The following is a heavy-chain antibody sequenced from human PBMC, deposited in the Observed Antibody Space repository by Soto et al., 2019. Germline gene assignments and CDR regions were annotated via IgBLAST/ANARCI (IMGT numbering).Heavy chain of an antibody. CDR2: IHHIGTT. V-gene: IGHV4-34*01. CDR1: GGSFSGYY. J-gene: IGHJ4*02. Sequence: QVPLQQWGAGLLKPSETLSITCAVYGGSFSGYYWSWIRQPTVEGLEWFGEIHHIGTTNYNPSLRGRVTLSRVTSNDPVSLKLSSVTGADTAVYYCARNSKLDPGDYWGQEALVPDSS. D-gene: IGHD6-6*01. CDR3: ARNSKLDPGDY.